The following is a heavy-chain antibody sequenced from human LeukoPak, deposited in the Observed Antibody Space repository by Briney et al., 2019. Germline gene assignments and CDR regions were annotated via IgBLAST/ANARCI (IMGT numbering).Heavy chain of an antibody. J-gene: IGHJ4*02. CDR1: GAFISDYF. V-gene: IGHV4-4*08. Sequence: SEDLPLTCRGTGAFISDYFLSWIRQAPGQALEWIGYISKTGSNNYNPSLRGRVPISKATAKNLLSLSLTSATVTDTAVYYCAREGAHSSGWSPVDHWGQGILVTVSS. CDR3: AREGAHSSGWSPVDH. CDR2: ISKTGSN. D-gene: IGHD3-22*01.